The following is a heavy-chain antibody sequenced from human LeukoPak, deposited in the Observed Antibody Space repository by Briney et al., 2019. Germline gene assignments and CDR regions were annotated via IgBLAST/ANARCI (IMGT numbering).Heavy chain of an antibody. D-gene: IGHD5-24*01. CDR2: IYYSGST. Sequence: TASETLSLTCTVSGDSISRYYWSWLRQPPGKGLEWIGYIYYSGSTNYNPSLKSRVTISVDTSKNQFSQKLSSVTAADTAVYYCARQRGRWLQLSWFDPWGQGTLVTVSS. CDR3: ARQRGRWLQLSWFDP. J-gene: IGHJ5*02. CDR1: GDSISRYY. V-gene: IGHV4-59*08.